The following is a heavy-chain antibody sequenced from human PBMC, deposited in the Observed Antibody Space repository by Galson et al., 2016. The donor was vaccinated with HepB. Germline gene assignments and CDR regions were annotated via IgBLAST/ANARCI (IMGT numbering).Heavy chain of an antibody. J-gene: IGHJ3*02. CDR2: ISHDDISK. V-gene: IGHV3-30-3*01. Sequence: SLRLSCAASGITLRNFIIHWVRQPPGKGLEWVAAISHDDISKYYTDSVKGRFTISRDNSGNTVDLQMNSLRAEDTAVYYCARAAHSSGYCDVFDIWGQGTKVTVFS. D-gene: IGHD3-22*01. CDR1: GITLRNFI. CDR3: ARAAHSSGYCDVFDI.